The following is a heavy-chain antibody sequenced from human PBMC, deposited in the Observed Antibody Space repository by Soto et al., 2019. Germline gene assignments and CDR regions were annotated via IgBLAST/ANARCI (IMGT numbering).Heavy chain of an antibody. V-gene: IGHV3-23*01. J-gene: IGHJ6*03. CDR1: GFTFSSYA. CDR2: MSGSGSST. CDR3: AKGGTGTAVGRYMDV. Sequence: GGSLRLSCAASGFTFSSYAMSWVRQAPGKGLEWVSAMSGSGSSTYYADSVKGRFTISRDNSKNTLYLQMNSLRAEDTAVYYCAKGGTGTAVGRYMDVWGKGTTVTVSS. D-gene: IGHD1-7*01.